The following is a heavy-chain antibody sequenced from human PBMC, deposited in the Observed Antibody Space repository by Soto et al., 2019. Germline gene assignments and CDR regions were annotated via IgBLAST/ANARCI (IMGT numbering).Heavy chain of an antibody. CDR3: ARDLWGYCGTDCYPLDV. V-gene: IGHV4-59*01. D-gene: IGHD2-21*02. CDR1: GGSIIDYY. CDR2: IYYTGST. J-gene: IGHJ6*02. Sequence: SETLSLTCTVSGGSIIDYYWSWIRQPPGKGLEWIGYIYYTGSTDYNPSLKSRVTISVDTSKNQFSLKLNSVTAADTAVYYCARDLWGYCGTDCYPLDVWGQGTTVTVSS.